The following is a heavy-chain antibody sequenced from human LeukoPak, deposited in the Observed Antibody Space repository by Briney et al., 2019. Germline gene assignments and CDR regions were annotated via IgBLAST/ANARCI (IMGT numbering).Heavy chain of an antibody. CDR2: ISRSTRSSTYI. J-gene: IGHJ4*02. V-gene: IGHV3-21*06. D-gene: IGHD4-23*01. Sequence: GGSLRLSCAASGFTFSSYSMNWVRQAPGKGLEWVSSISRSTRSSTYIYYADSVKGRFTLSRDDAKNSLYLQMDSLRAEDTAVYYCARPNTDDYGGNFGYWGQGILVTVSS. CDR3: ARPNTDDYGGNFGY. CDR1: GFTFSSYS.